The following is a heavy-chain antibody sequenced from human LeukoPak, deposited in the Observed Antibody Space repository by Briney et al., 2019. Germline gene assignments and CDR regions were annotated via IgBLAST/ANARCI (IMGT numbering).Heavy chain of an antibody. D-gene: IGHD1-1*01. CDR3: VRDWNGEYFDY. Sequence: SETLSLTCIVSGDSVSSGTYYWTWLRQPAGKGLEWIGRIHTSGNTNYSPSLKSRVTISRDTSKNQFSLRLTSVTAADTAVYYCVRDWNGEYFDYWGQGTLVTVSS. CDR2: IHTSGNT. V-gene: IGHV4-61*02. CDR1: GDSVSSGTYY. J-gene: IGHJ4*02.